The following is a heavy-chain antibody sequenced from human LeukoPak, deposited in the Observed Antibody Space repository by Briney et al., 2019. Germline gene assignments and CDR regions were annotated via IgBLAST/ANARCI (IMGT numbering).Heavy chain of an antibody. D-gene: IGHD3-9*01. V-gene: IGHV4-34*01. CDR3: ARGPNYYDILTGYPIDY. J-gene: IGHJ4*02. Sequence: SETLSLTCAVYGGSFSGYYWSWIRQPPGKGLEWIGEINHSGSTNYNPSLKSRVTISVDTSKNQFSLKLSSVTAADTAVYYCARGPNYYDILTGYPIDYWGQGTLVTVSS. CDR2: INHSGST. CDR1: GGSFSGYY.